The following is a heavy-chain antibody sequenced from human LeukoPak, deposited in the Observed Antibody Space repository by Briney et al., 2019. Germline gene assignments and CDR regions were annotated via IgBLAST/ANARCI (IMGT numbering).Heavy chain of an antibody. CDR2: IYHSGST. D-gene: IGHD2-2*01. Sequence: PSETLSLTCAVSGYSISSGYYWGWIRQPPGKGLEWIGSIYHSGSTYYNPSLKSRVTISVDTSKNQFSLKLSSVTAADTAVYYCARVKVPAATPDYWGQGTLVTVSS. CDR3: ARVKVPAATPDY. J-gene: IGHJ4*02. CDR1: GYSISSGYY. V-gene: IGHV4-38-2*01.